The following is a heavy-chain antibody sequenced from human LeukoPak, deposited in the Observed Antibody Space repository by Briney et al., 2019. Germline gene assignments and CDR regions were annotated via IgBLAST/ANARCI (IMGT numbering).Heavy chain of an antibody. D-gene: IGHD3-10*01. CDR3: AREGYYYGSGSYPDAFDI. CDR1: GFTFSSYS. CDR2: ISSSSSYI. Sequence: GGSLRLSCAASGFTFSSYSMNWVRQAPGKGLEWVSSISSSSSYIYYVDSVKGRFTISRDNAKNSLYLQMNSLRAEDTAVYYCAREGYYYGSGSYPDAFDIWGQGTMVTVSS. V-gene: IGHV3-21*01. J-gene: IGHJ3*02.